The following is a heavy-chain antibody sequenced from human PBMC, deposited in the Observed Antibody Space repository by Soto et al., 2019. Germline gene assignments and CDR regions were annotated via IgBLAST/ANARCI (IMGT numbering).Heavy chain of an antibody. CDR1: GFTFSSYA. J-gene: IGHJ4*02. CDR2: ISGSGGST. D-gene: IGHD5-18*01. CDR3: AKDIRRGYSYGSVDY. Sequence: PGGSLRLSCAASGFTFSSYAMSWVRQAPGKGLEWVSAISGSGGSTYYADSVKGRFTISRDNSKNTLYLQMNSLRAEDTAVYYCAKDIRRGYSYGSVDYWGQGTLVTVSS. V-gene: IGHV3-23*01.